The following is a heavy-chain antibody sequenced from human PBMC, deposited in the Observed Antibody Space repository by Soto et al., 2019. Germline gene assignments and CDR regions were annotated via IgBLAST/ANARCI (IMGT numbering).Heavy chain of an antibody. CDR3: TTYYGSGSSYYYYYMDV. CDR2: IKSKTDGGTT. J-gene: IGHJ6*03. V-gene: IGHV3-15*01. D-gene: IGHD3-10*01. CDR1: GFTFSNAW. Sequence: GGSLRLSCAASGFTFSNAWMSWVRQAPGKGLEWVGRIKSKTDGGTTDYAAPVKGRFTISRDDSKNTLYLQMNSLKTEDTAVYYCTTYYGSGSSYYYYYMDVWGKGTTVTVSS.